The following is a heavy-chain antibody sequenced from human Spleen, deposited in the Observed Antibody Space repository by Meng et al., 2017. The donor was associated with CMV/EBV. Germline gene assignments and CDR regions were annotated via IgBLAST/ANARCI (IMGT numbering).Heavy chain of an antibody. J-gene: IGHJ3*02. V-gene: IGHV1-69*05. CDR1: GGTFSSYA. Sequence: SVKVSCKASGGTFSSYAISWVRQAPGQGLEWMGGIIPIFGTANYAQKFQGRVTITTDESTSTAYMELSSLRSEDTAVYYCARYSVVDIVGAIDDAFDIWGQGTMVTVSS. D-gene: IGHD1-26*01. CDR3: ARYSVVDIVGAIDDAFDI. CDR2: IIPIFGTA.